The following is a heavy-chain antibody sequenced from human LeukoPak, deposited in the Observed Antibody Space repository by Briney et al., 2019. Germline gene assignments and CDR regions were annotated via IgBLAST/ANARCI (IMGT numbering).Heavy chain of an antibody. J-gene: IGHJ6*03. CDR1: GFTFSSYSMN. CDR2: IYHSGST. CDR3: ARLGGSYYFYYMDV. V-gene: IGHV4-39*01. D-gene: IGHD3-10*01. Sequence: GSLRLSCAASGFTFSSYSMNWVRQAPGKGLEWIGSIYHSGSTYYNPSLKSRATISVDTSKNRFSLKLSSVTAADTAVYYCARLGGSYYFYYMDVWGKGTTVTVSS.